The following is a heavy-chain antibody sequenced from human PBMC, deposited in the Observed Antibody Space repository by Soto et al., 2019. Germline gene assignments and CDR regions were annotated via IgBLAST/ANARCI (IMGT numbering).Heavy chain of an antibody. J-gene: IGHJ6*02. CDR3: AKALPYCIDSKCYSRHHALDV. CDR2: ISYDGSNK. D-gene: IGHD2-21*01. CDR1: GFTLSNYG. Sequence: QVQLVESGGGVVQPGRSLRLSCVASGFTLSNYGMHWVRQAPGKGLEWVAVISYDGSNKSYADSVKGRFTISRDNSKNRLYLQMNSLRAEDTAVYYCAKALPYCIDSKCYSRHHALDVWGQGTTATVSS. V-gene: IGHV3-30*18.